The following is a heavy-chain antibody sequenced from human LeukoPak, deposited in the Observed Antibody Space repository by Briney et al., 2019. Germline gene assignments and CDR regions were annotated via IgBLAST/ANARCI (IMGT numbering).Heavy chain of an antibody. J-gene: IGHJ2*01. Sequence: PSETLSLTCTVSGGSISSYYWGWIRQPPGKGLEWIGYTHYSGSTKYNPSLKSRVTISVDTSKNQVSLKLSSVTAADTAVYYCATRVSGVVVAPYWYFDLWGRGTLVTVFS. CDR2: THYSGST. V-gene: IGHV4-59*01. CDR1: GGSISSYY. D-gene: IGHD2-15*01. CDR3: ATRVSGVVVAPYWYFDL.